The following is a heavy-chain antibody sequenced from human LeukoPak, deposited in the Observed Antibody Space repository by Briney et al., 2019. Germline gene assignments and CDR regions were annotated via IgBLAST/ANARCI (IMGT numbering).Heavy chain of an antibody. CDR1: GGSVSSGSYY. CDR3: TRGTPPRHLDL. J-gene: IGHJ2*01. Sequence: PSETLSLTCTVSGGSVSSGSYYWSWIRQPPGKGLEWIGYIYYTENTNYNPSLKSRVTISVDTSKNQFSLKLSSVTAADTAFYYCTRGTPPRHLDLWGRGTLVTVSS. V-gene: IGHV4-61*01. CDR2: IYYTENT.